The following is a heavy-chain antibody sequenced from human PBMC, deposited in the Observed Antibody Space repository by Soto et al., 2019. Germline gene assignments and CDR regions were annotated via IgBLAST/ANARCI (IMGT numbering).Heavy chain of an antibody. CDR3: FALYLGY. D-gene: IGHD3-16*02. V-gene: IGHV3-15*04. Sequence: PGGSLRLSCAASGFTVTNTWMIWVRQAPGKGLEWVGRIERESDGGATSYAAPVKGRFTISRDDSKNTLYLQMDSLKTDDTAVYYCFALYLGYWCKGTQFTVSS. J-gene: IGHJ4*02. CDR1: GFTVTNTW. CDR2: IERESDGGAT.